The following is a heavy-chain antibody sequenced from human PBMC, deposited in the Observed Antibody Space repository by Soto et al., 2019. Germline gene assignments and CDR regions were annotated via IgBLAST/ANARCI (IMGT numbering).Heavy chain of an antibody. Sequence: QVQLVQSGAEVKKPGASVKVSCKASGYTFTSYDINWVRQATGQGLEWMGWKNPNSGNTGYAQKFQGRVTMTRNTSISTAYMELSSLRSEDTAVYYCARGVWFGELLLYYYYYGMDVWGQGTTVTVSS. CDR2: KNPNSGNT. J-gene: IGHJ6*02. D-gene: IGHD3-10*01. CDR3: ARGVWFGELLLYYYYYGMDV. V-gene: IGHV1-8*01. CDR1: GYTFTSYD.